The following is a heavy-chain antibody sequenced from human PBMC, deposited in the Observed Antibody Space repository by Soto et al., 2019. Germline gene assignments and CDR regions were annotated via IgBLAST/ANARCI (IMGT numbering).Heavy chain of an antibody. V-gene: IGHV1-2*02. CDR3: ARANNDY. J-gene: IGHJ4*02. Sequence: SEKFSCKASVYTFTGDYIHCVRQAPGQGLEWMGWINPNSGGTNYAQKFQGRVTMTRDTSISTAYMELSRLRSDDTAVYYCARANNDYWGQGTLVTLSS. D-gene: IGHD1-1*01. CDR2: INPNSGGT. CDR1: VYTFTGDY.